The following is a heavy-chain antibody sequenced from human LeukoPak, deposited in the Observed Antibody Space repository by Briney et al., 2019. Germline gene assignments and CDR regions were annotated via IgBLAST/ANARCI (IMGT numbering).Heavy chain of an antibody. Sequence: PSETLSLTCTVSGDSITGNYWSWIRQPPGKGLEWIAYISYTGSTNYNPSLRGRVTISLDTSANQFSLKFSSVTTTDTAVYYCVREPSSSGWFAYWGQGTLVTVSS. D-gene: IGHD6-19*01. CDR3: VREPSSSGWFAY. CDR1: GDSITGNY. CDR2: ISYTGST. J-gene: IGHJ4*02. V-gene: IGHV4-59*01.